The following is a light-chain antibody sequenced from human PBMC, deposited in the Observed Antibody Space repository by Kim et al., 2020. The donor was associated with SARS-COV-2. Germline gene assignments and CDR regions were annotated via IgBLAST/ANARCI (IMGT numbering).Light chain of an antibody. Sequence: GQSVIISCTGASSDIGAYDCVSWYQQHPGKAPKLIIYEVNKRPSGVPDRFSGSKSGNTASLTVSGLRTEDEADYFCSSYAGRQSGLFGGGTQLTVL. J-gene: IGLJ2*01. CDR1: SSDIGAYDC. CDR3: SSYAGRQSGL. V-gene: IGLV2-8*01. CDR2: EVN.